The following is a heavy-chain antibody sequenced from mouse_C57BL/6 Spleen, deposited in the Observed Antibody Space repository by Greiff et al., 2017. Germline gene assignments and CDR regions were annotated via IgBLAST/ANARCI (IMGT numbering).Heavy chain of an antibody. CDR2: IYPGSGST. CDR1: GYTFTSYW. D-gene: IGHD2-4*01. V-gene: IGHV1-55*01. J-gene: IGHJ3*01. Sequence: QVQLQQSGAELVKPGASVKMSCKASGYTFTSYWITWVKQRPGQGLEWIGDIYPGSGSTNYNEKFKSKATLTVDTSSSTAYMQLSSLTSEDSAVYYCALIYYDYGGFAYWGQGTLVTVSA. CDR3: ALIYYDYGGFAY.